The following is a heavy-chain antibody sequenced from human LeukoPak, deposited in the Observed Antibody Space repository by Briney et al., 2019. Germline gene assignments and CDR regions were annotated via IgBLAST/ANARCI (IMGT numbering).Heavy chain of an antibody. D-gene: IGHD3-22*01. Sequence: GGSLRLSCAASGFMFGDYWMSWVRQAPGKGLEWVAGISGSGGGTNYADSVKGRFTISRDNPKNTLYLQMNRLRAEDTAVYFCAKRGVVIRVILVGFHKEAYYFDSWGQGALVTVSS. V-gene: IGHV3-23*01. CDR2: ISGSGGGT. CDR3: AKRGVVIRVILVGFHKEAYYFDS. J-gene: IGHJ4*02. CDR1: GFMFGDYW.